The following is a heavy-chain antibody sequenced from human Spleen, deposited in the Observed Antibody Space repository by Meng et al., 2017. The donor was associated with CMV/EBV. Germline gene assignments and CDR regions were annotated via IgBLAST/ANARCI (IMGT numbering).Heavy chain of an antibody. Sequence: GESLKISCAASGFTFNTYSMNWVRQAPGKGLEWVSSISVGSSHKYYTPSLRGRFTISRDNTKNLLYLQMNSLRAEDTAVYYCARAGEPNAIPYYYYAMDVWGQGTTVTVSS. CDR1: GFTFNTYS. V-gene: IGHV3-21*06. J-gene: IGHJ6*02. CDR2: ISVGSSHK. D-gene: IGHD2-8*01. CDR3: ARAGEPNAIPYYYYAMDV.